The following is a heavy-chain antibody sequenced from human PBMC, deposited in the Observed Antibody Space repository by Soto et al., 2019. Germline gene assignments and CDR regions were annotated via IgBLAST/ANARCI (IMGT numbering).Heavy chain of an antibody. CDR1: GYTFRNFG. J-gene: IGHJ4*02. CDR2: ISAYNANA. CDR3: ASKNSYFDY. Sequence: QIQLLQSGAEVKKPGASVKVTCKASGYTFRNFGISWVRQAPGQGLEWMGWISAYNANANYAQKFQGRLTMTADTSTSTAYMELRSLRSDDTAVYYCASKNSYFDYWGQGTLVTVSS. V-gene: IGHV1-18*01.